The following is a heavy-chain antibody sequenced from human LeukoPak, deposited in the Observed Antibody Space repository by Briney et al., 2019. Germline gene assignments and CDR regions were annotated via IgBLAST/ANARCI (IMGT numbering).Heavy chain of an antibody. CDR2: LYSGGST. Sequence: GGSLRLSCAASGFTVSTNYMTWVRQAPGKGLDWVSVLYSGGSTYYADSVKGRFTISRDNSKNTLYLQMNSLRVEDTAMYYCARGEPVSWGQRTLVTVSS. CDR1: GFTVSTNY. CDR3: ARGEPVS. V-gene: IGHV3-53*01. J-gene: IGHJ5*02.